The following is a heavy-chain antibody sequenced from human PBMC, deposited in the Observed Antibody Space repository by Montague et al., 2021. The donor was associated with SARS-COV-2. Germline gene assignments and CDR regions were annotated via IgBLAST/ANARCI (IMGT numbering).Heavy chain of an antibody. CDR3: ARAERGSCGDGNCYQYFFNY. V-gene: IGHV6-1*01. Sequence: CAISGDSVSTHSGTWNWVRLSPSRGLEWLGRTYYRSEWYSDYSVSVKSQISINPDTSKNQFSLQLNSVTPEDTAVYYCARAERGSCGDGNCYQYFFNYWGQGTLVTVSS. CDR2: TYYRSEWYS. D-gene: IGHD2-15*01. CDR1: GDSVSTHSGT. J-gene: IGHJ4*02.